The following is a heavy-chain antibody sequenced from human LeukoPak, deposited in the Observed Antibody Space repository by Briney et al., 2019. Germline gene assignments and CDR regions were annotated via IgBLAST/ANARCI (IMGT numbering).Heavy chain of an antibody. D-gene: IGHD3-16*02. J-gene: IGHJ4*02. CDR2: IYYSGST. CDR3: ARDQRLRLGEPSFPDY. V-gene: IGHV4-39*02. Sequence: SETLSLTCTVSGGSISSSSYYWGWIRQPPGKGLEWIGSIYYSGSTYYNPSLKSRVTISVDTSKNQFSLKLSSVTAADTALYYCARDQRLRLGEPSFPDYWGQGTLVTVSS. CDR1: GGSISSSSYY.